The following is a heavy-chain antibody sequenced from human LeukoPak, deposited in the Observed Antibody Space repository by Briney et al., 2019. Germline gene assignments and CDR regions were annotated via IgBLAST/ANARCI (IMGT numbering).Heavy chain of an antibody. CDR3: AREGVESSSWYSQGMDV. Sequence: GGSLRLSCAASGFTFDDYAMHWVRQAPGKGLEWVSGISWNSGNIGYADSVKGRFTISRDNAKNSLYLQMNSLRAEDTAVYYCAREGVESSSWYSQGMDVWGQGTTVTVSS. CDR2: ISWNSGNI. CDR1: GFTFDDYA. V-gene: IGHV3-9*01. D-gene: IGHD6-13*01. J-gene: IGHJ6*02.